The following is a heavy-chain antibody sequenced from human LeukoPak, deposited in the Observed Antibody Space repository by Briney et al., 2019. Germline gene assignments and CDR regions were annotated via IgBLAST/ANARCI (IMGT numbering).Heavy chain of an antibody. D-gene: IGHD2-15*01. CDR2: ISGSGGST. V-gene: IGHV3-23*01. CDR3: AKDGSYCSGGSCYRNAFDI. J-gene: IGHJ3*02. CDR1: GFTVSSNY. Sequence: GGSLRLSCAASGFTVSSNYMSWVRQAPGKGLEWVSAISGSGGSTYYADSVKGRFTISRDNSKDTLYLQMNSLRAEDTAVYYCAKDGSYCSGGSCYRNAFDIWGQGTMVTVSS.